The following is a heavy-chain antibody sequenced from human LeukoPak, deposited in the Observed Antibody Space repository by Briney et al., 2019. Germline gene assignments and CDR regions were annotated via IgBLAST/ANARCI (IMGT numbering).Heavy chain of an antibody. D-gene: IGHD6-13*01. J-gene: IGHJ4*02. V-gene: IGHV3-23*01. Sequence: GRSLRLSCAASGFTSSSYAMSWVRQAPGKGLEWVSTISGSGGSTYYADSVKGRFTISRDNSKNTLYLQMNSLRAEDTAVYYCAKYSSSWFRYFDYWGQGTLVTVSS. CDR3: AKYSSSWFRYFDY. CDR1: GFTSSSYA. CDR2: ISGSGGST.